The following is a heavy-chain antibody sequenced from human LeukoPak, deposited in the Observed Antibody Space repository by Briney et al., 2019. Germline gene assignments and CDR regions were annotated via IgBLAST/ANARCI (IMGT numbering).Heavy chain of an antibody. J-gene: IGHJ4*02. CDR2: INPNSGGT. Sequence: GSSVKVSCKASGGTFSSYAISWVRQAPGQGLEWMGWINPNSGGTNYAQKFQGRVTMTRDTSISTAYMELSRLRSDDTAVYYCARDQEITIFGVGTFDYWGQGTLVTVSS. CDR3: ARDQEITIFGVGTFDY. CDR1: GGTFSSYA. V-gene: IGHV1-2*02. D-gene: IGHD3-3*01.